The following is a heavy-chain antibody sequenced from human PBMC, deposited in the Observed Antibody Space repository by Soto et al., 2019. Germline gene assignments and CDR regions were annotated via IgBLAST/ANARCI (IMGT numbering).Heavy chain of an antibody. V-gene: IGHV1-69*01. CDR2: IIPLFGTT. CDR3: ARAPLRPSYTDYLI. CDR1: GGTFSTYT. J-gene: IGHJ4*02. D-gene: IGHD4-4*01. Sequence: QVQLVQSGAEMKKPGSSVKVSCKASGGTFSTYTFNWVRQAPGQELEWMGGIIPLFGTTTYAQGFQGRVTITADESTTTAYMELTSLRSEDTALYYCARAPLRPSYTDYLIWGQGTLVTVS.